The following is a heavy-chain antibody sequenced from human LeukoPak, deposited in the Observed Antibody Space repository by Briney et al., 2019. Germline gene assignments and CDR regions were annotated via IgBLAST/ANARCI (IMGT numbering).Heavy chain of an antibody. CDR3: GGPNPLLERPSAMDV. CDR1: GFTFRNFW. Sequence: GGSLRLSCAASGFTFRNFWMTWVRQAHGQGLERVANIKQDGSEKHYVDSVKGRFTISRDNAKNSLFLQMNSLRAEDTAVYYCGGPNPLLERPSAMDVWGQGTTVTVSS. J-gene: IGHJ6*02. CDR2: IKQDGSEK. V-gene: IGHV3-7*03. D-gene: IGHD6-25*01.